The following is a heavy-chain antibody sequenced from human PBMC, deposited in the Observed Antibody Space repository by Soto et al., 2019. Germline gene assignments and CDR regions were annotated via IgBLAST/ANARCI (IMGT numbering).Heavy chain of an antibody. D-gene: IGHD3-22*01. V-gene: IGHV3-23*01. CDR1: GFTFSSYA. J-gene: IGHJ4*02. CDR2: ISGSGGST. Sequence: LRLSCAASGFTFSSYAMSWVRQAPGKGLEWVSAISGSGGSTYYADSVKGRFTISRDNSKNTLYLQMNSLRAEDTAVYYCAKGGGYYPSYFDYWGQGTLVTVSS. CDR3: AKGGGYYPSYFDY.